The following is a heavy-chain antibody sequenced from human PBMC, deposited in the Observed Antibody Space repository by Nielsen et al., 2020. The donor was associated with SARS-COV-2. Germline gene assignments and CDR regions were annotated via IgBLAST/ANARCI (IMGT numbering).Heavy chain of an antibody. D-gene: IGHD3-9*01. CDR1: GFTFDDYA. J-gene: IGHJ2*01. Sequence: SLKISCAASGFTFDDYAMHWVRQAPGKGLEWVSGISWNSGSIGYADSVKGRFTISRNNAKNSLYLQMNSLRAEDTALYYCAKDYDILTGYHTGYFDLWGRGTLVTVSS. CDR3: AKDYDILTGYHTGYFDL. V-gene: IGHV3-9*01. CDR2: ISWNSGSI.